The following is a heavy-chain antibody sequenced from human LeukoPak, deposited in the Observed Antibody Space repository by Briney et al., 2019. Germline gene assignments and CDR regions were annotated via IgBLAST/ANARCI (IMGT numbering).Heavy chain of an antibody. CDR2: IIPIFGTT. D-gene: IGHD5-18*01. CDR1: GGTFSSYA. Sequence: ASVKVSCKASGGTFSSYAISWVRQAPGQGLEWMGEIIPIFGTTNYAQKFQGRVTITTDGSTSTAYMELSSLRSDDTAVYYCARGYSYAPGDYWGQGTLVTVSS. V-gene: IGHV1-69*05. J-gene: IGHJ4*02. CDR3: ARGYSYAPGDY.